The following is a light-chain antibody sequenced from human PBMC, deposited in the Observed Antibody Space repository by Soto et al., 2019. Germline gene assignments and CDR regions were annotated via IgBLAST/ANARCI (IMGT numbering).Light chain of an antibody. J-gene: IGKJ1*01. CDR3: QQYNNWPRT. CDR2: GAS. V-gene: IGKV3-15*01. Sequence: EIGMTQSPATLSVSPGERATLSCRASQSVSSNLAWYQQKPGQAPRLLIYGASTWATGIPARFSGSGSGTEFTLTIRSLQSEDFAVYYCQQYNNWPRTFGQGTKVEIK. CDR1: QSVSSN.